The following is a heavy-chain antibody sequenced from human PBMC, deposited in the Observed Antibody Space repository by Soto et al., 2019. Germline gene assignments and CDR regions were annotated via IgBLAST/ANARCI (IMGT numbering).Heavy chain of an antibody. D-gene: IGHD5-18*01. CDR1: GYTFTTYF. CDR2: INPSGGST. V-gene: IGHV1-46*03. Sequence: QVQLVQSGAEVKKPGASVKVSCKASGYTFTTYFIHWVRQAPGQGLEWMGLINPSGGSTSYAQKYRGRVTMTRDTSTSTVYMELSSLRSEDTAVYYCTSGIDTASPWYFDLWGRGTLVTVSS. J-gene: IGHJ2*01. CDR3: TSGIDTASPWYFDL.